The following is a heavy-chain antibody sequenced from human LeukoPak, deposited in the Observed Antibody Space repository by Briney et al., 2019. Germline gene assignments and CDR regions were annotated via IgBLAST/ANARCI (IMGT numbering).Heavy chain of an antibody. Sequence: SETLSLTCAVYGGSFSGYYWSWIRQPPGKGLEWIGEINHSGSTNYNPSLKSRVTISVDTSKNQFSLKLSSVTAADTAVYYCARGVDVWGKGTTVTVSS. CDR2: INHSGST. J-gene: IGHJ6*04. CDR1: GGSFSGYY. V-gene: IGHV4-34*01. CDR3: ARGVDV.